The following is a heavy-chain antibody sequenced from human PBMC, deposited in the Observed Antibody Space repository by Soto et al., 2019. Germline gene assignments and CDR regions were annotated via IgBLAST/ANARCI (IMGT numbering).Heavy chain of an antibody. CDR1: GFTFSTYG. CDR2: IWHDGSKK. D-gene: IGHD1-26*01. CDR3: ARAVGPYDY. Sequence: QVQLVESGGGVVQPGRSLRLSCAASGFTFSTYGIHWVRQAPGKRLEWVAVIWHDGSKKYYADSVKGLVTISRDNSKSTLYLQMDSLRAEDTAVYYCARAVGPYDYWGQGTLVTVSS. J-gene: IGHJ4*02. V-gene: IGHV3-33*01.